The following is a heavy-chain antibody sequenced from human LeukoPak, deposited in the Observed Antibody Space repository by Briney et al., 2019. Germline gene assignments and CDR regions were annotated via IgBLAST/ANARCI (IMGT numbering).Heavy chain of an antibody. CDR2: IYYSGST. CDR3: ARSPVEQLGLYYYYYMDV. CDR1: GGSISSYY. J-gene: IGHJ6*03. V-gene: IGHV4-59*01. Sequence: TSETLSLTCTVSGGSISSYYWSWIRQPPGKGLEWIGYIYYSGSTNYNPSLKSRVTISVDTSKNQFSLKLSSVTAAGTAVYYCARSPVEQLGLYYYYYMDVWGKGTTVTVSS. D-gene: IGHD6-6*01.